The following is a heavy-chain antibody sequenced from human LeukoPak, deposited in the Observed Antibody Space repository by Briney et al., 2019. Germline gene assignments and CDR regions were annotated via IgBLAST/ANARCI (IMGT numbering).Heavy chain of an antibody. CDR2: IYHSGST. CDR1: GYSISSGYY. Sequence: SETLSLTCTVSGYSISSGYYWGWIRQPPGKGLEWIGSIYHSGSTYYNPSLKSRVTISVDTSKNQFSLKLSSVTAADTAVYYCARDSGWYYYGMDVWGQGATVTVSS. V-gene: IGHV4-38-2*02. CDR3: ARDSGWYYYGMDV. J-gene: IGHJ6*02. D-gene: IGHD6-19*01.